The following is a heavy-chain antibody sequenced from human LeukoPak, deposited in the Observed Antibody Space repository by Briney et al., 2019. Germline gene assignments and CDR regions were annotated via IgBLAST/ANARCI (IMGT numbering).Heavy chain of an antibody. CDR1: GFTFSSYG. Sequence: PGRSLRLSCAASGFTFSSYGMHWVRQAPGKGLEWVAVISYDGSNKYYADSVKGRFTISRDNSKNTLYLQMNSLRPEDTAVYYCAKRYSSGWYYFDYWGQGTLVTVSS. V-gene: IGHV3-30*18. CDR3: AKRYSSGWYYFDY. J-gene: IGHJ4*02. D-gene: IGHD6-19*01. CDR2: ISYDGSNK.